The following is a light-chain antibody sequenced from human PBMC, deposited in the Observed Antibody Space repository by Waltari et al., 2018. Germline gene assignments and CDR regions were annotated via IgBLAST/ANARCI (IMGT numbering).Light chain of an antibody. J-gene: IGLJ1*01. CDR2: EVT. CDR1: RNDVGSYSY. V-gene: IGLV2-14*01. Sequence: QSAPTQPASVSASPGQSITISCTGTRNDVGSYSYVSWYRQYPGQAPELLIYEVTHRPSGVPDRFSGSRSGSTASLTISGLQTEDEANYFCCSYTTTTTLVFGTGTKVIVL. CDR3: CSYTTTTTLV.